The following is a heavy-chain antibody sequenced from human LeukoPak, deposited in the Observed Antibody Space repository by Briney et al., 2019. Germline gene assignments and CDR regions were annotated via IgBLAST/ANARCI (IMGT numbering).Heavy chain of an antibody. CDR2: INPSGGIA. J-gene: IGHJ4*02. Sequence: ASVKVSCKASGYTFTTYYMHWVRQAPGQGLEWMGIINPSGGIANYAQKFQGRVTITADKSTSTAYMELSSLRSEDTAVYYCARDSHGSCSGGSCYSDWGQGTLVTVSS. V-gene: IGHV1-46*01. CDR1: GYTFTTYY. D-gene: IGHD2-15*01. CDR3: ARDSHGSCSGGSCYSD.